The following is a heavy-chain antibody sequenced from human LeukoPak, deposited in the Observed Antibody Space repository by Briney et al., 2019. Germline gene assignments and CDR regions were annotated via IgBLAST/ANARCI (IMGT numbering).Heavy chain of an antibody. J-gene: IGHJ5*02. Sequence: GASVKVSCKASGYTFTSYAMHWVRQAPGQRLEWMGWINAGNGNTKYSQEFQGRVTITRDTSASTAYMELSSLRSEDMAVYYCARGSLYGDYVHSWFDPWGQGTLVTVSS. D-gene: IGHD4-17*01. CDR2: INAGNGNT. CDR1: GYTFTSYA. V-gene: IGHV1-3*03. CDR3: ARGSLYGDYVHSWFDP.